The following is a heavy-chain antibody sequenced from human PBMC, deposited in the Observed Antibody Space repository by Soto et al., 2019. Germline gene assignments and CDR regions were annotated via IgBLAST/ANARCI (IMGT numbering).Heavy chain of an antibody. CDR1: GFTFSSYG. D-gene: IGHD4-17*01. V-gene: IGHV3-30*03. CDR3: AREDDYGYRYINYGLDV. J-gene: IGHJ6*02. Sequence: PRLSCAASGFTFSSYGMHWVRQAPGKGLGWVAVISFDGTKKYYSDSVKGRFTISRDNLKNTLYLQMNNLRVEDAALYFCAREDDYGYRYINYGLDVWGQGTTVTVSS. CDR2: ISFDGTKK.